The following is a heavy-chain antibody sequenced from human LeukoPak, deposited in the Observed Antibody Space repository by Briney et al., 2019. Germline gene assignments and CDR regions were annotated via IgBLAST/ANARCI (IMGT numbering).Heavy chain of an antibody. V-gene: IGHV1-2*02. CDR1: GYTFTGYY. J-gene: IGHJ4*02. Sequence: ASVKVSCKASGYTFTGYYMHWVRQAPGQGLEWMGWINPNSGGTNYAQKFQGRVTMTRDTSISTACMELSRLRSDDTAVYYCARRVYYDSSGYPYWGQGTLVTVSS. CDR3: ARRVYYDSSGYPY. D-gene: IGHD3-22*01. CDR2: INPNSGGT.